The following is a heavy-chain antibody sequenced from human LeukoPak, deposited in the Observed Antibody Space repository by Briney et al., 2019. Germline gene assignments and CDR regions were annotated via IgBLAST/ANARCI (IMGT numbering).Heavy chain of an antibody. V-gene: IGHV1-2*02. Sequence: ASVKVSCKASGYTFTGYYMHWVRQAPGQGLEWMGWINPNSGGTNYAQKLQGRVTMTTDTSTSTAYMELRSLRSDDTAVYYCARDGRYYYGSGSYYNLYYYYYYMDVWGKGTTVTISS. D-gene: IGHD3-10*01. CDR2: INPNSGGT. CDR3: ARDGRYYYGSGSYYNLYYYYYYMDV. CDR1: GYTFTGYY. J-gene: IGHJ6*03.